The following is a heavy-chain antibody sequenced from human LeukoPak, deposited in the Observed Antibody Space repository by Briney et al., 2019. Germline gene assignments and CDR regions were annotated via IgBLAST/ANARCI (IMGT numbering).Heavy chain of an antibody. CDR2: IYHSGST. D-gene: IGHD4-11*01. CDR3: ARAHDYGNYGDPYYFDY. CDR1: SGSISSGGSS. J-gene: IGHJ4*02. Sequence: PSQTLSLTCVVSSGSISSGGSSWSWIRQSPGTGLEWIGYIYHSGSTYYNPSLKSHVAISVDRSKNQFSLNVTSVTAADTAVYYCARAHDYGNYGDPYYFDYWSQGTLVTVSS. V-gene: IGHV4-30-2*06.